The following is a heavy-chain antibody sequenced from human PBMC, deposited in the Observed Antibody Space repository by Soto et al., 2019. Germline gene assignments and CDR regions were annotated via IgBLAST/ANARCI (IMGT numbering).Heavy chain of an antibody. J-gene: IGHJ6*02. CDR2: FDPEDGET. CDR3: ATSGLFAVAGTNYYYGMDV. CDR1: GYTLTELS. Sequence: GASVKVSCKVSGYTLTELSMHWVRQAPGKGLEWMGGFDPEDGETIYAQKFQGRVTMTEDTSTDTAYMELSSLRSEDTAVYYCATSGLFAVAGTNYYYGMDVWGQGTTVTVSS. D-gene: IGHD6-19*01. V-gene: IGHV1-24*01.